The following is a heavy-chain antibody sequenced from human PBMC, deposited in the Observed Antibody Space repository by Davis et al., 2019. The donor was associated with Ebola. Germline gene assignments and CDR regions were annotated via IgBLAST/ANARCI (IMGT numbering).Heavy chain of an antibody. V-gene: IGHV3-23*01. CDR1: GFTFSDYV. CDR2: ISVGGDTT. CDR3: AKHLGYCSTTNCPRFHDS. Sequence: GESLKISCAASGFTFSDYVMNWVRQAPGKGLEWLSTISVGGDTTHYADSVKGRFTISRDNSKSTLYLQMNSLRAEDTAVYYCAKHLGYCSTTNCPRFHDSWGQGTLVTVSS. D-gene: IGHD2-2*01. J-gene: IGHJ4*02.